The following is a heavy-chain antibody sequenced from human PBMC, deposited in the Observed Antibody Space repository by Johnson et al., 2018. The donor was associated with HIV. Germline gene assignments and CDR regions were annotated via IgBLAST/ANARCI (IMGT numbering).Heavy chain of an antibody. V-gene: IGHV3-74*01. CDR2: INSDGSTT. CDR3: ARERDYYDSSGYWVDAFDI. D-gene: IGHD3-22*01. Sequence: VQLVESGGGLGQPGGSLRLSCAASEFTFSRYWMHWVRQASGKGLVWVPGINSDGSTTTYADCVKGRLTISRDNAKNTRYLQMNSLRAEDTAVYYCARERDYYDSSGYWVDAFDIWGQGTMVTVSS. J-gene: IGHJ3*02. CDR1: EFTFSRYW.